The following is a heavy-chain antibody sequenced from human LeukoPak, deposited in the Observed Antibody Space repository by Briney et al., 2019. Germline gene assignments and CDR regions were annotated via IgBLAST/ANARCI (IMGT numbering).Heavy chain of an antibody. Sequence: SETLSLTCAVYGGSFSGYYWSWIRQPPGKGLEWIGEINHSGSTNYNPSLKSRVTISVDTSKNQFSLKLSSVTAADTAVYYCARLVVVVAALPRYYYYYYMDVWGKGTTVTISS. D-gene: IGHD2-15*01. CDR3: ARLVVVVAALPRYYYYYYMDV. V-gene: IGHV4-34*01. J-gene: IGHJ6*03. CDR2: INHSGST. CDR1: GGSFSGYY.